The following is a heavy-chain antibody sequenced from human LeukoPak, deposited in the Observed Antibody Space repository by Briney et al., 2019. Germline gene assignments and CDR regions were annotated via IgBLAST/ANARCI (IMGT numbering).Heavy chain of an antibody. CDR1: GFTFSSYG. V-gene: IGHV3-33*01. J-gene: IGHJ4*02. CDR3: ARGLGYSYGYGVDY. D-gene: IGHD5-18*01. CDR2: IWYDGSNK. Sequence: PGGSLRLSCAASGFTFSSYGMHWVRQAPGKGLEWVAIIWYDGSNKYHADSVKGRFTISRDNSKDTLCLQMNSLRAEDTALYYCARGLGYSYGYGVDYWGQGTLVTVSS.